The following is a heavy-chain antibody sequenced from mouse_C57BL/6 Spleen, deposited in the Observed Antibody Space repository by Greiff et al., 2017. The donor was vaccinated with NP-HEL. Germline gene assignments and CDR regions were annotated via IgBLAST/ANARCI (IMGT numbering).Heavy chain of an antibody. D-gene: IGHD1-1*01. V-gene: IGHV1-15*01. CDR2: IDPETGGT. CDR3: TRRRSSYYYGSNYFDY. Sequence: VKLQQSGAELVRPGASVTLSCKASGYTFTDYEMHWVKQTPVHGLEWIGAIDPETGGTAYNQKFKGKAILTADKSSSTAYMELRSLTSEDSAVYYCTRRRSSYYYGSNYFDYWGQGTTLTVSS. J-gene: IGHJ2*01. CDR1: GYTFTDYE.